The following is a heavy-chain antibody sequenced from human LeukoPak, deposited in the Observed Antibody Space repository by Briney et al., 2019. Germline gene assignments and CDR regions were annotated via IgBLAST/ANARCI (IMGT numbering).Heavy chain of an antibody. V-gene: IGHV3-9*01. J-gene: IGHJ6*02. D-gene: IGHD3-10*01. Sequence: GGSLRLSCAASGFTFDDYAMHWVRQAPGKGLEWVSGISWNSGSIGYADSVKGRFTISRDNAKNSLYLQMNSLRAEDTALYYCAKDAHYYYYYGMDVWGQGTTVTASS. CDR3: AKDAHYYYYYGMDV. CDR1: GFTFDDYA. CDR2: ISWNSGSI.